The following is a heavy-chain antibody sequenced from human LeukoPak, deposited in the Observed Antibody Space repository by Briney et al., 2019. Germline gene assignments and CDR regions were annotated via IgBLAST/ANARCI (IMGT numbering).Heavy chain of an antibody. D-gene: IGHD6-19*01. CDR1: GFTFSNYA. Sequence: GGSLRLSCAAPGFTFSNYAMNWVRQAPGEGLEWVSGISGSGGSTYYAASVKGRFTISRDNSKNTLYLQMNSLRAEDTAVYYCAKEAGRGWKGMDVWGKGTTVTVSS. V-gene: IGHV3-23*01. J-gene: IGHJ6*04. CDR2: ISGSGGST. CDR3: AKEAGRGWKGMDV.